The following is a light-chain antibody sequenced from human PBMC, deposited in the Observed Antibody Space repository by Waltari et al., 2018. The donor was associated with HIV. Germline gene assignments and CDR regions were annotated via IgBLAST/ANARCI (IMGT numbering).Light chain of an antibody. CDR2: AAS. Sequence: DIQLTPSPSSLSAAVGASVSITCRASEGISSNLAWYQQKPGKAPKLLISAASTLQSGVPARFSGSGSGTEFTLTLSSLQSEDFATYYCQQLYSYPDTFGQGTKLEVK. CDR1: EGISSN. V-gene: IGKV1-9*01. CDR3: QQLYSYPDT. J-gene: IGKJ2*01.